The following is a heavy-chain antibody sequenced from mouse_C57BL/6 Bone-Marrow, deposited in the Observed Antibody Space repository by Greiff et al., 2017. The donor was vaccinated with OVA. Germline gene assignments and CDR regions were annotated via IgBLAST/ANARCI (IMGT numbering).Heavy chain of an antibody. Sequence: VQLQQSGPGLVKPSQSLSLTCSVTGYSITSGYYWNWIRQFPGNKLEWMGYISYDGSNNYNPSLQNRISITRDTSKNQFFLKLNSVTTEDTATYYCARDPYCGRFAYWGQGTLVTVSA. J-gene: IGHJ3*01. CDR3: ARDPYCGRFAY. CDR1: GYSITSGYY. D-gene: IGHD1-1*02. V-gene: IGHV3-6*01. CDR2: ISYDGSN.